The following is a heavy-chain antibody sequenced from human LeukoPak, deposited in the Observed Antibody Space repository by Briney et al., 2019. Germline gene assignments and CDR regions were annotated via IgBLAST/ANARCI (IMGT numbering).Heavy chain of an antibody. CDR2: IHRGTT. J-gene: IGHJ4*02. CDR1: GDSSNTYY. Sequence: PSETLSLTCIVSGDSSNTYYWSWIRQPPGKGLEWISYIHRGTTRYNPSLKSRVTISADTSKNHFSLNLTSVTAADTAVYYCARFTIDDTSGHFDYWGQGNLVTVSS. D-gene: IGHD3-22*01. CDR3: ARFTIDDTSGHFDY. V-gene: IGHV4-59*08.